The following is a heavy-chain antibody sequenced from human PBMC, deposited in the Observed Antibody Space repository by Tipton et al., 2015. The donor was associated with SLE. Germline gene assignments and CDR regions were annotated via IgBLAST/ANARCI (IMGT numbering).Heavy chain of an antibody. CDR2: INPNSGGT. CDR3: AREEYSGSRGAFDI. D-gene: IGHD1-26*01. V-gene: IGHV1-2*06. J-gene: IGHJ3*02. Sequence: QLVQSGAEVKKPGASVKVSCKASEYTFTGYYMHWVRQAPGQGLEWMGRINPNSGGTNYAQKFQGRVTMTRDTSISTAYMELSRLRSDDTAVYYCAREEYSGSRGAFDIWGQGTMVTVSS. CDR1: EYTFTGYY.